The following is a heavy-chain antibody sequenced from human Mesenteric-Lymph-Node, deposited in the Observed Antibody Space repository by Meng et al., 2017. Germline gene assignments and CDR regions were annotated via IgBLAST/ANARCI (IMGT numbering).Heavy chain of an antibody. Sequence: SVKVSCKASGGTFSSYAISWVRQAPGQGLEWMGGIIPIFGTANYAQKFQGRVTITTDESTSTAYMELSSLRSEDTAVYYCARVALVKWKLPGAFDIWGQGTMVTVSS. J-gene: IGHJ3*02. CDR3: ARVALVKWKLPGAFDI. CDR2: IIPIFGTA. V-gene: IGHV1-69*05. D-gene: IGHD1-26*01. CDR1: GGTFSSYA.